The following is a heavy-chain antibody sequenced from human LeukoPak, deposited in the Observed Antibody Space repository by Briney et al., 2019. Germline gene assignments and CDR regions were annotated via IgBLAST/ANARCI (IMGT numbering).Heavy chain of an antibody. Sequence: PGGSLRLSCAASRFTFSTYPMSWVRQAPGKGLEWVSAISGSGGRTYYADSVKGRFTISRDNSKNTLYLQMSSLRAEDTAVYYCAKERTQTTSFDYWGQGTPVTVSS. J-gene: IGHJ4*02. D-gene: IGHD1-1*01. CDR3: AKERTQTTSFDY. V-gene: IGHV3-23*01. CDR1: RFTFSTYP. CDR2: ISGSGGRT.